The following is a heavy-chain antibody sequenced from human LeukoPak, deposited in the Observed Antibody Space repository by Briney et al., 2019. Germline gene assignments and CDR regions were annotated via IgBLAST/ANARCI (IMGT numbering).Heavy chain of an antibody. CDR3: ARADWNYEGGDY. Sequence: GGSLRLSCAASGFTFSSYGMNWVRQAPGKGLEWVSSISSSSSYIYYADSVKGRFTISRDNAKNSLYLQMNSLRAEDTAVYYCARADWNYEGGDYWGQGTLVTVSS. CDR1: GFTFSSYG. J-gene: IGHJ4*02. CDR2: ISSSSSYI. V-gene: IGHV3-21*01. D-gene: IGHD1-7*01.